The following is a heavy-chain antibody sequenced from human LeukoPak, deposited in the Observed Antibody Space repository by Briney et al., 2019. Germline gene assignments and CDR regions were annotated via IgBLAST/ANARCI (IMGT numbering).Heavy chain of an antibody. Sequence: SETLSLTCTVSGVSMRTYYWSWIRQPPGKGLEWIGYVSYSGSTNYNPSLKSRLTISIDTSETQFSLKMTSVTAADTAVYYCARGGIVGSRTNWFDPWGQGILVTVSS. D-gene: IGHD1-26*01. CDR3: ARGGIVGSRTNWFDP. CDR2: VSYSGST. V-gene: IGHV4-59*08. J-gene: IGHJ5*02. CDR1: GVSMRTYY.